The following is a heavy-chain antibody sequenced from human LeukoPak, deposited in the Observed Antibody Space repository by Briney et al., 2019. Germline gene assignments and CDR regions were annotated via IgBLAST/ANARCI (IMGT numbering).Heavy chain of an antibody. V-gene: IGHV1-46*01. CDR2: INPSGGST. J-gene: IGHJ4*02. CDR1: GYTFTSYY. CDR3: ARLYYRDPSY. D-gene: IGHD4-17*01. Sequence: ASVKVSCKAAGYTFTSYYMHWVRQAPGQGLEWMGIINPSGGSTSYAQKFQGRVTMTRDTSTSTVYMELSTLRSEDTPVYYCARLYYRDPSYWGQGTLVTVSP.